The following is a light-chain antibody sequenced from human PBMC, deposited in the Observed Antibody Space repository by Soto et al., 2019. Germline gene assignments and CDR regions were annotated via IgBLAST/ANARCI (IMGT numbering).Light chain of an antibody. CDR3: QRRSNWPIT. J-gene: IGKJ5*01. CDR2: DPS. Sequence: EIVVTQSPAILSLSPGERATLSCRARQGVSSYLAWYQQQPGQAPRLLIYDPSNRATGIPPRFSGSGSGTDFTLTISSLEPDDIAVYYCQRRSNWPITFRQGTRLEIQ. CDR1: QGVSSY. V-gene: IGKV3-11*01.